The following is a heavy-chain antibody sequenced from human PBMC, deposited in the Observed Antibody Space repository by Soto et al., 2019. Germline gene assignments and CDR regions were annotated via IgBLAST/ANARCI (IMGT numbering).Heavy chain of an antibody. CDR3: GKGIDSRNYFSNRF. Sequence: EVQLLESGGGLVQPGGSLRLSCAVSGFTFSGYGMSWVRQAPGKGLEWVSAISGGGDNTYHADSVKGRFTISRDNSRNTLYREMNGLRAQYPCVYYCGKGIDSRNYFSNRFGGQGTLVTLSS. J-gene: IGHJ4*01. CDR1: GFTFSGYG. D-gene: IGHD4-4*01. V-gene: IGHV3-23*01. CDR2: ISGGGDNT.